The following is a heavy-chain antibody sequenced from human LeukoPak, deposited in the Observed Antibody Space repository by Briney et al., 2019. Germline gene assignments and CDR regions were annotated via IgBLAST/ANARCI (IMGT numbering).Heavy chain of an antibody. CDR2: ISYDGSNK. D-gene: IGHD5-24*01. J-gene: IGHJ4*02. CDR3: ARWLELMRNFDW. CDR1: GFTFSSYA. V-gene: IGHV3-30*04. Sequence: GGSLRLSCAASGFTFSSYAMHWVRQAPGKGLEWVAVISYDGSNKYYADSVKGRFTISRDNSKNTLYLQMNSLRAEDTAVYYCARWLELMRNFDWWGQGTLVTVSS.